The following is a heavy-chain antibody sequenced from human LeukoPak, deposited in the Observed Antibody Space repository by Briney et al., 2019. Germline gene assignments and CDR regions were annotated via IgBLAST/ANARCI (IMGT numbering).Heavy chain of an antibody. V-gene: IGHV3-11*01. J-gene: IGHJ6*02. D-gene: IGHD3/OR15-3a*01. CDR3: ARDRTSRYGMDV. Sequence: SGGSLRLSCAASGFTFSDYYMSWIRQAPGKGLEWVSSISSGGSTIYHADSAKGRFTISRDNAKNSLYLQMNSLRAGDTAVYYCARDRTSRYGMDVWGQGTTVTVSS. CDR2: ISSGGSTI. CDR1: GFTFSDYY.